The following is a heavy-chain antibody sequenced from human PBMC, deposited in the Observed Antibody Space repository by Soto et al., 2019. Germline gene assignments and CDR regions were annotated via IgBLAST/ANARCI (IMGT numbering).Heavy chain of an antibody. J-gene: IGHJ4*02. V-gene: IGHV4-59*08. CDR3: ARSVSVVAALFDY. CDR2: IYYSGST. Sequence: QVQLQESGPGLVKPSETLSLTCTVSGGSISSYYWSWIRQPPGKGLEWIGYIYYSGSTNYNPSLKSRVTISVETSKNQFSLKLSSVTAADTAVYYCARSVSVVAALFDYWGQGTLVTVSS. CDR1: GGSISSYY. D-gene: IGHD2-15*01.